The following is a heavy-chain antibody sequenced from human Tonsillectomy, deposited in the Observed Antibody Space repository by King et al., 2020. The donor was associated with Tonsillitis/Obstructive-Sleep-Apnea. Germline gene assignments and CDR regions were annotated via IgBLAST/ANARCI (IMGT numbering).Heavy chain of an antibody. CDR3: ASSRLMIVGATPLDY. Sequence: VQLVESGGGLVKPGGSLRLSCAASGFTFSSYSMNWVRQAPGKGLEWVSSIISSSSYIYYSDSVKGRFTISRDNAQNSLYLQMNSLRAEDTVVYYCASSRLMIVGATPLDYWGQGTLVTVSS. V-gene: IGHV3-21*01. CDR1: GFTFSSYS. J-gene: IGHJ4*02. CDR2: IISSSSYI. D-gene: IGHD1-26*01.